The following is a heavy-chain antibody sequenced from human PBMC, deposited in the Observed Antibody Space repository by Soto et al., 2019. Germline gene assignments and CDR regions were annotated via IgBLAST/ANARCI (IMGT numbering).Heavy chain of an antibody. CDR3: ARDAPRCLQFGYFDY. CDR1: GYTFTSYA. J-gene: IGHJ4*02. Sequence: ASVKVSCKASGYTFTSYAMHWVRQAPGQRLEWMGWINAGNGNTKYSQKFQGRVTITRDTSASTAYMELSSLRSEDTAVYYCARDAPRCLQFGYFDYWGQGTLVTVSS. CDR2: INAGNGNT. D-gene: IGHD1-1*01. V-gene: IGHV1-3*01.